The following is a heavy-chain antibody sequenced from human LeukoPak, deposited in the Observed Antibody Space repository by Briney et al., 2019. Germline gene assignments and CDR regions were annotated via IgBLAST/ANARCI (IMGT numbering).Heavy chain of an antibody. Sequence: SVKVSCKASGYTFTKYYIHWVRQAPGQGLEWMGGIIPIFGTANYAQKFQGRVTITADESTSTAYMELSSLRSEDTAVYYCARSGVRGVRYYYYMDVWGKGTTVTISS. CDR2: IIPIFGTA. D-gene: IGHD3-10*01. V-gene: IGHV1-69*13. J-gene: IGHJ6*03. CDR3: ARSGVRGVRYYYYMDV. CDR1: GYTFTKYY.